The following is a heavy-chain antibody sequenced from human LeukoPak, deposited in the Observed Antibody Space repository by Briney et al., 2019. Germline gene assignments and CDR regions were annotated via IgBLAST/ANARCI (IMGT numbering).Heavy chain of an antibody. Sequence: SETLSLTCTVSGGSISSSSYYWGWIRQPPGKGLEWIGSINYSGSTYYNPSLKSRVTISVDTSKNQFSLKLSSVTAADTAVYYCARTTDYTLDLPYYFDYWGQGTLVTVSS. CDR1: GGSISSSSYY. CDR3: ARTTDYTLDLPYYFDY. V-gene: IGHV4-39*07. CDR2: INYSGST. D-gene: IGHD4-11*01. J-gene: IGHJ4*02.